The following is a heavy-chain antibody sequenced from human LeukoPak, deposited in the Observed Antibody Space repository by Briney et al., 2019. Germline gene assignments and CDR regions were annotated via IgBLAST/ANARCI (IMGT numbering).Heavy chain of an antibody. CDR2: ISYDGSNK. V-gene: IGHV3-30*03. J-gene: IGHJ5*02. CDR3: ARHDWFDP. Sequence: PGRSLRLSCAASGFTFSSYGMHWVRQAPGKGLEWVAVISYDGSNKYYADSVKGRFTISRDNSKNTLYLQMNSLRAEDTAVYYCARHDWFDPWGPGTLVTVSS. CDR1: GFTFSSYG.